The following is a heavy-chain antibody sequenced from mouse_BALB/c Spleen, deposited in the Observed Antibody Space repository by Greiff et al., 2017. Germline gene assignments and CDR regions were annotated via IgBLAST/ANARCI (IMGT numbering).Heavy chain of an antibody. CDR1: GFTFSDYY. D-gene: IGHD2-14*01. V-gene: IGHV5-4*02. CDR2: ISDGGSYT. Sequence: EVKVVESGGGLVKPGGSLKLSCAASGFTFSDYYMYWVRQTPEKRLEWVATISDGGSYTYYPDSVKGRFTISRDNAKNNLYLQMSSLKSEDTAMYYCARDRDRYDEGVDYWGQGTSVTVSS. CDR3: ARDRDRYDEGVDY. J-gene: IGHJ4*01.